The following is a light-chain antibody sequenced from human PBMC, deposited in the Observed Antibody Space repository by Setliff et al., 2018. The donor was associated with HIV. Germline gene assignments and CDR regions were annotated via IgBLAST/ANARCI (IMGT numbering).Light chain of an antibody. CDR3: SSYGGSNNLL. CDR1: SGDVGRYNL. CDR2: QAS. J-gene: IGLJ2*01. Sequence: QSVLTQPASVSGSPGQSITISCTGTSGDVGRYNLVSWYQQQPGKPPKLMIYQASKRPSGVSNRFSGSKSGNTASLTISGLQAEDEADYYCSSYGGSNNLLFGGGT. V-gene: IGLV2-23*01.